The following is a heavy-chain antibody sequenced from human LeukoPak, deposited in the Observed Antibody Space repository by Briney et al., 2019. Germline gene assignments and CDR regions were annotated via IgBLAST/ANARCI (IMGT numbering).Heavy chain of an antibody. J-gene: IGHJ4*02. CDR1: GYSISSGYY. V-gene: IGHV4-38-2*02. CDR2: VYHSGTT. CDR3: ARDRGSSGWFDFDY. Sequence: SETLSHTCAVSGYSISSGYYWGWIRQPPGRGLEWIGSVYHSGTTHYNPSLKSRVTISEDTSRNQFSLKLSSVTAADTAVYYCARDRGSSGWFDFDYWGQGTLVTVSS. D-gene: IGHD6-19*01.